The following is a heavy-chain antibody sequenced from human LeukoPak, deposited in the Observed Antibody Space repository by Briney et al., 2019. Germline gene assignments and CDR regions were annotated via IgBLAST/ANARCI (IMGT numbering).Heavy chain of an antibody. D-gene: IGHD4/OR15-4a*01. CDR2: IWFDGSNK. J-gene: IGHJ4*02. Sequence: GGSLRLSCAASGFIFSTYGMHWVRQAPGKGLEWVAVIWFDGSNKYYADSVKGRFTISRDNSKNTLYLQMSSLRADDTAVYYCARDRLGLYYFDYWGQGTLVTVSS. CDR1: GFIFSTYG. CDR3: ARDRLGLYYFDY. V-gene: IGHV3-33*01.